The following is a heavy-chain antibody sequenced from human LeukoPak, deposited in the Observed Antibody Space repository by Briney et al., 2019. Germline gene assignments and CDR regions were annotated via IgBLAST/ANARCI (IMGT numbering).Heavy chain of an antibody. CDR1: RVTLRDAW. Sequence: GGSLRLSCAGYRVTLRDAWAYWVRQPPGKGLEWVGLIKSKNAGGTTDYTAPVKGRFTMSRDDSKNTVYLQINGHKHEYTSVYYCASGFGGDYGGWGQGTLVTVSS. D-gene: IGHD2-21*02. CDR2: IKSKNAGGTT. V-gene: IGHV3-15*01. J-gene: IGHJ4*02. CDR3: ASGFGGDYGG.